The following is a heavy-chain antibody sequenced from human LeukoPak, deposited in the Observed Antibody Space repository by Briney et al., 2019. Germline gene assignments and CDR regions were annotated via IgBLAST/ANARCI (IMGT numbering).Heavy chain of an antibody. D-gene: IGHD2-2*01. CDR1: GFTFDDYA. J-gene: IGHJ4*02. Sequence: GRSLRLSCAASGFTFDDYAMHWVRQAPGQGLEWASGISWNGNSIDYADSVKGRFTISRDNAKNSLYLQMNSLRAEDSALYFCAKTTSGYASSFACWGQGTLVTVSS. CDR3: AKTTSGYASSFAC. V-gene: IGHV3-9*01. CDR2: ISWNGNSI.